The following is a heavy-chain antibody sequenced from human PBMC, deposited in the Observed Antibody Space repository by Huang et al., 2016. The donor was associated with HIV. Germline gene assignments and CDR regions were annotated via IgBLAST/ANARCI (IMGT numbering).Heavy chain of an antibody. D-gene: IGHD6-19*01. CDR1: GDSVSSHY. V-gene: IGHV4-59*02. CDR3: VRDQGRLAVGGIDNWFDP. CDR2: VYDSGTT. J-gene: IGHJ5*02. Sequence: QVRLQESGPGLVKPSETLSLSCTVSGDSVSSHYWGWIRHPPGKGLEWIGTVYDSGTTKYNPSLKSRITIAVDTSKNGFSLNITSVSAADTAMYLCVRDQGRLAVGGIDNWFDPWGQGALVTVSS.